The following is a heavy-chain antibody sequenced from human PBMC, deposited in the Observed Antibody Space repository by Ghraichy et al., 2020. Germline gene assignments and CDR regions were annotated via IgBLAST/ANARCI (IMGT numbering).Heavy chain of an antibody. CDR2: ISSSGSTI. J-gene: IGHJ4*02. CDR1: GFTFSDYY. D-gene: IGHD2-2*01. CDR3: AREDCSSTSCYSHAEYYFDY. Sequence: GGSLRLSCAASGFTFSDYYMSWIRQAPGKGLEWVSYISSSGSTIYYADSVKGRFTISRDNAKNSLYLQMNSLRAEDTAVYYCAREDCSSTSCYSHAEYYFDYWGQGTLVTVSS. V-gene: IGHV3-11*01.